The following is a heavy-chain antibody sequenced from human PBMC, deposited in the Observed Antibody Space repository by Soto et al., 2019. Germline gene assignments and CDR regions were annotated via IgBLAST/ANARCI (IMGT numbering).Heavy chain of an antibody. CDR2: IHLDGTT. V-gene: IGHV4-4*02. J-gene: IGHJ4*02. Sequence: QVQLQESGPGLVKPSGTLSLTCAVSGDSITSSAWWSCVRQPPRKGLEWIGEIHLDGTTNYNPSLKSRVTISVDKSKNQFSLILNSVTAADTAIYYCARGDNSRLDFWGQGTLVTVSS. D-gene: IGHD1-20*01. CDR3: ARGDNSRLDF. CDR1: GDSITSSAW.